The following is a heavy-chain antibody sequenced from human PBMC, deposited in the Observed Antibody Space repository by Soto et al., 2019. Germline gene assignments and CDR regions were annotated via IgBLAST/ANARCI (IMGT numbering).Heavy chain of an antibody. CDR2: IRRRDYGGTT. J-gene: IGHJ4*02. D-gene: IGHD3-10*01. Sequence: GGSLRLSCTASGFTFGDYSISWFRQAPGKGLEWVSFIRRRDYGGTTEYAASGKGRFTISRDDSKSVAYLQMNSLKTEDTAVYYCAREQGAFTRVRGDVDYWGQGTLVTVSS. V-gene: IGHV3-49*03. CDR1: GFTFGDYS. CDR3: AREQGAFTRVRGDVDY.